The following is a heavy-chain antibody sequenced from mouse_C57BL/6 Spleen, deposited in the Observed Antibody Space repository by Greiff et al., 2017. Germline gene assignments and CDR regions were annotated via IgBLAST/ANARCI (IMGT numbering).Heavy chain of an antibody. CDR2: ISSGSGTI. D-gene: IGHD1-1*01. CDR3: ARGFITKVVATAY. V-gene: IGHV5-17*01. CDR1: GFTFSDYG. Sequence: EVQLVESGGGLVKPGGSLKLSCAASGFTFSDYGMHWVRQAPEKGLEWVAYISSGSGTIYYADTVKGRFTISRDNAKNTLFLQMTSLRSEDTAMYYCARGFITKVVATAYWGQGTLVTVSA. J-gene: IGHJ3*01.